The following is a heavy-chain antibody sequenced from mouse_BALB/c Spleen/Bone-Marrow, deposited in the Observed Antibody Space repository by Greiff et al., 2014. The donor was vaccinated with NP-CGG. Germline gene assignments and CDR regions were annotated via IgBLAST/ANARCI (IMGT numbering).Heavy chain of an antibody. V-gene: IGHV1-9*01. CDR1: GYTFSSYW. J-gene: IGHJ4*01. CDR3: AREDITTVVEMDY. D-gene: IGHD1-1*01. Sequence: QVQLQQSGAELMKPGASVKISCKATGYTFSSYWIEWVKQRPGHGLEWIGEILPGSGNTNYNEKFKGKATFTADTSSNTAYMQLSSLTSEDSAVYYCAREDITTVVEMDYWGQGTSDTVSS. CDR2: ILPGSGNT.